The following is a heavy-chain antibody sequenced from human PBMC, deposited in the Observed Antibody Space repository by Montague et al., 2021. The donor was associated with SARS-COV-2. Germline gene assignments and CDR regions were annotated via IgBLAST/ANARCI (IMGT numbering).Heavy chain of an antibody. J-gene: IGHJ4*02. CDR2: ISYDGTNE. CDR3: AREGMTAAGKDFDY. V-gene: IGHV3-30*04. CDR1: GFTFSSYA. D-gene: IGHD6-13*01. Sequence: SLRLSCAASGFTFSSYAMHWVRQAPGKGLEWVAVISYDGTNEYYADSVKGRFTISRDNSKNTLYLQMNSLRAEDTAVYYCAREGMTAAGKDFDYWGQGTLVTVSS.